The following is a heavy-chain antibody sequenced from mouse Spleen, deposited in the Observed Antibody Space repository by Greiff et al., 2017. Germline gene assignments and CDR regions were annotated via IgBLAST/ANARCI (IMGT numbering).Heavy chain of an antibody. CDR3: ARRGDYGSSTRLGFAY. Sequence: EVQLQQSGPELVKPGASVKISCKASGYTFTDYYMNWVKQSHGKSLEWIGDINPNNGGTSYNQKFKGKATLTVDKSSSTAYMELRSLTSEDSAVYYCARRGDYGSSTRLGFAYWGQGTLVTVSA. CDR1: GYTFTDYY. CDR2: INPNNGGT. J-gene: IGHJ3*01. V-gene: IGHV1-26*01. D-gene: IGHD1-1*01.